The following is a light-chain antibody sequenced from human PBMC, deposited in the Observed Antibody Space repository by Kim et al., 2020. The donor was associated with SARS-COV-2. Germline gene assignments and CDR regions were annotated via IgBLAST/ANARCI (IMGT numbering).Light chain of an antibody. CDR2: YDS. J-gene: IGLJ3*02. CDR1: DIGSKS. CDR3: QVWESSSDHPWV. Sequence: SYELTQPPSVSVAPGKTARISCGGNDIGSKSVHWYQQKPGQAPVLVIYYDSDRPSGIPERFSGSNSGNTATLTISRVEAGDEADYYCQVWESSSDHPWV. V-gene: IGLV3-21*01.